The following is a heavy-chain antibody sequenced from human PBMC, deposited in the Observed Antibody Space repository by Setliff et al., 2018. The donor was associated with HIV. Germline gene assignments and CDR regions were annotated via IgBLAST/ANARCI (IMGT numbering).Heavy chain of an antibody. CDR2: IFPGDSDT. D-gene: IGHD6-19*01. CDR1: GYYFTTYW. J-gene: IGHJ4*02. CDR3: ATTAYSSGWYTY. V-gene: IGHV5-51*01. Sequence: GESLKISCKTSGYYFTTYWIGWVRQMPGKGLEWMGIIFPGDSDTKYSPSFQGQVTISADKSISTAFLQWSSLKASDTAMYYCATTAYSSGWYTYWGQGTLVTVSS.